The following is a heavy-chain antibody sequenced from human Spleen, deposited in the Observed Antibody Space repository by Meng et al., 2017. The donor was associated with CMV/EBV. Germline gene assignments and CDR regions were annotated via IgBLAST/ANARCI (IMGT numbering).Heavy chain of an antibody. V-gene: IGHV1-69*05. CDR2: IIPIVGTA. J-gene: IGHJ4*02. CDR1: GGTFSSYV. Sequence: SVKVSCKASGGTFSSYVITWVRQAPGQGLEWMGGIIPIVGTAKFAQRFQGRVAISTDESRSTAYMELRSLTSEDTAVYYCARDWCTGGTCYSSPFDYWGQGTLVTVSS. D-gene: IGHD2-21*01. CDR3: ARDWCTGGTCYSSPFDY.